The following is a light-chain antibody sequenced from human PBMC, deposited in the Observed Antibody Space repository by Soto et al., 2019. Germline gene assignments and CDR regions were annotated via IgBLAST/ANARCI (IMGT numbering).Light chain of an antibody. CDR2: GSY. CDR3: QQRTNWPDT. Sequence: EIVLTQSPDTLSLSQGERATLSCRASQSIGSSLAWYQQKPGQAPRLLMYGSYHRATGIPARFSGSGSGTDFTLTISSLEPEDFAVYYCQQRTNWPDTFGQGTRLENK. CDR1: QSIGSS. V-gene: IGKV3-11*01. J-gene: IGKJ5*01.